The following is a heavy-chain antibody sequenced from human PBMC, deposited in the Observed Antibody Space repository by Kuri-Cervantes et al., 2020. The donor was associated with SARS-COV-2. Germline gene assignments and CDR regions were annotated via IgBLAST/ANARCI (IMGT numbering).Heavy chain of an antibody. CDR2: ISGGGYT. CDR3: ARSDSSGYYYYYYGMDV. J-gene: IGHJ6*02. Sequence: SETLSLTCTVSGGSVSSSNYYWDWIRQSPGKGLEWIGEISGGGYTLYNPSLKSRVSITQESAWNQFSLKVTSVTAADTAVYYCARSDSSGYYYYYYGMDVWGQGTTVTVSS. V-gene: IGHV4-39*07. D-gene: IGHD3-22*01. CDR1: GGSVSSSNYY.